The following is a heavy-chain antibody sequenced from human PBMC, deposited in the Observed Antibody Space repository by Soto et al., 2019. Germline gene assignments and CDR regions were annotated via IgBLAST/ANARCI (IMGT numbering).Heavy chain of an antibody. V-gene: IGHV3-30*03. J-gene: IGHJ4*02. CDR3: TGEVASGY. Sequence: QVQLVESGGGVVQPGRSLRLSCAVSGFTVSTYGMHWVRQAPGKGLEWVAVISRDGGTKYYADSVKCRFTISRDNSRNTLFLEMNSLRSDDMAVYYCTGEVASGYWGQGTRVTVSS. D-gene: IGHD2-8*02. CDR1: GFTVSTYG. CDR2: ISRDGGTK.